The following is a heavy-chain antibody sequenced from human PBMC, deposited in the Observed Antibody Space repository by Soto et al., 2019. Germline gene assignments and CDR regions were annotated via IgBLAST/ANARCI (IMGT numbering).Heavy chain of an antibody. CDR1: GITISKFE. CDR2: ISSDGTTI. Sequence: HPEGSLRLSCEVSGITISKFEMTWVRQAPGKGLEWVLSISSDGTTIYYADSVKGRFTISRDNDKNSLYLQMNSLKGEDTATYYCVRLGVVARPYWGQGTPVTVSS. D-gene: IGHD2-21*01. CDR3: VRLGVVARPY. J-gene: IGHJ4*02. V-gene: IGHV3-48*03.